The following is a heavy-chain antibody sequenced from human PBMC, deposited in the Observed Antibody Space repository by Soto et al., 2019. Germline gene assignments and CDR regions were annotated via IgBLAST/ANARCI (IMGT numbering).Heavy chain of an antibody. V-gene: IGHV4-30-4*01. CDR1: GDSISNLDYF. D-gene: IGHD7-27*01. J-gene: IGHJ5*01. CDR3: ARGRYCLTGRCFPNWFDS. CDR2: IYKSATT. Sequence: SETLSLTCSVSGDSISNLDYFWAWIRQPPGQALECIGYIYKSATTYYNPSFESRVAISVDTSKSQFSLNVTSVTAADTAVYFCARGRYCLTGRCFPNWFDSWGQGALVTVSS.